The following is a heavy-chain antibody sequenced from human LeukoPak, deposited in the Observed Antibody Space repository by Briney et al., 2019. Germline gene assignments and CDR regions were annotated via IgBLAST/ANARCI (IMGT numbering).Heavy chain of an antibody. D-gene: IGHD2-15*01. V-gene: IGHV3-53*01. CDR3: ARYCNGGNCFFES. J-gene: IGHJ4*02. Sequence: PGGSLRLSCAASGLTVSSNYMSWVRQAPGRGLEWVSVIYSGGSTYYADSVKGRFTISRDHSNNTLYLQMNSLRAEDTALYYFARYCNGGNCFFESWAEGPVVTVFS. CDR1: GLTVSSNY. CDR2: IYSGGST.